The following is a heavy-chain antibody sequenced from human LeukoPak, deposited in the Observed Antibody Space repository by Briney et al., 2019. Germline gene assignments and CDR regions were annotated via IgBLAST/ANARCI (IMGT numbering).Heavy chain of an antibody. J-gene: IGHJ4*02. V-gene: IGHV4-34*01. CDR3: ARGLGDIVVVPAAIDYFDY. D-gene: IGHD2-2*02. Sequence: SDTLSLTCPVYGGSFSGYYWSWIRQPPGKGLEWIGEINHSESTNYNPSLKSRVNISVDTSKNQFSLKLSSVTAADTAVYYCARGLGDIVVVPAAIDYFDYWGQGTLVTVSS. CDR1: GGSFSGYY. CDR2: INHSEST.